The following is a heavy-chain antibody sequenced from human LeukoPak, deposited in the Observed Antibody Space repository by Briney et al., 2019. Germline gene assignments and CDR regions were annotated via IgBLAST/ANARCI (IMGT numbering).Heavy chain of an antibody. V-gene: IGHV1-8*01. J-gene: IGHJ4*02. CDR3: ARGAPGSYCSGGSCPYFDY. D-gene: IGHD2-15*01. CDR2: GNPNSGHT. CDR1: GYTFTSYD. Sequence: ASVKVSCKASGYTFTSYDVNWVRQATGQGVEWMGWGNPNSGHTGYAQKFQGRVIMTTNTSISTAYMELSSLRSEDTAVYYCARGAPGSYCSGGSCPYFDYWGQGTLVSVSS.